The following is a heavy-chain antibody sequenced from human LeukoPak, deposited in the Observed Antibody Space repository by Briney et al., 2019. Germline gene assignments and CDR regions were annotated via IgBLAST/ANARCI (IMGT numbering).Heavy chain of an antibody. J-gene: IGHJ4*02. Sequence: WASVKVSCKPSRGTFISHAISWVRQAPGQGLEWMGVISPNSGGTHYAQKFQGRVTMTSDTSISTAYMELSRLRSDDTAVYYCARLYGSGSYIKFAVDYWGQGTLVTV. V-gene: IGHV1-2*02. CDR2: ISPNSGGT. CDR1: RGTFISHA. CDR3: ARLYGSGSYIKFAVDY. D-gene: IGHD3-10*01.